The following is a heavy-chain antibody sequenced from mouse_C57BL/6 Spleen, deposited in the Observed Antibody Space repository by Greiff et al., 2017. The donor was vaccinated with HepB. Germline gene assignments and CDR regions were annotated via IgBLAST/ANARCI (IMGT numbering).Heavy chain of an antibody. D-gene: IGHD1-1*01. J-gene: IGHJ4*01. CDR2: ISSGSSTI. CDR1: GFTFSDYG. V-gene: IGHV5-17*01. Sequence: EVMLVESGGGLVKPGGSLKLSCAASGFTFSDYGMHWVRQAPEKGLEWVAYISSGSSTIYYADTVQGRFTISRDNAKNTLFLQMTSLRSEDTAMYYCARRAHYGSSCYAMDYWGQGTSVTVSS. CDR3: ARRAHYGSSCYAMDY.